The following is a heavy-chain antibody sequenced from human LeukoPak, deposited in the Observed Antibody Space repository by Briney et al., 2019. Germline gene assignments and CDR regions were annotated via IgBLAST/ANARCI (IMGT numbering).Heavy chain of an antibody. CDR1: GGSISSCY. Sequence: SETLSLTCTVSGGSISSCYWSWIRQTPGKGLEWIGYIYYSGSTNYNPSLRSRVTISVDTSKNQFSLRLSSVTAADTAVYYCARGSYCGGDCYPGPYYFDYWGQGTLVTVSS. D-gene: IGHD2-21*02. V-gene: IGHV4-59*01. CDR3: ARGSYCGGDCYPGPYYFDY. J-gene: IGHJ4*02. CDR2: IYYSGST.